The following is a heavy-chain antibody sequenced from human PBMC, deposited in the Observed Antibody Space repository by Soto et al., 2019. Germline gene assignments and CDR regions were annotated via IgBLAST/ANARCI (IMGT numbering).Heavy chain of an antibody. CDR1: VGSLSGATYS. CDR3: ARSREFDY. J-gene: IGHJ4*02. Sequence: LSLTFGVSVGSLSGATYSWNWIRQPPGKGLEWIGYIFPSGTTYYNPSLKSRVTISIDVSKNQFSLSLRSLTAADTAVYYCARSREFDYWSQGTLVTVSS. V-gene: IGHV4-30-2*01. CDR2: IFPSGTT.